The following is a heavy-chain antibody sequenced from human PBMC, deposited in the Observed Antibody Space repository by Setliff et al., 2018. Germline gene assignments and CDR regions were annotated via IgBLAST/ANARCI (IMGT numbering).Heavy chain of an antibody. CDR3: VRSSAPQVVLAADFDF. D-gene: IGHD6-19*01. J-gene: IGHJ4*02. CDR1: GDSFNNYA. Sequence: SVKVSCKASGDSFNNYAISWVRQAPGQGLEWMGGIIPMFGTPAYAQKFQDRVTMTIDASATTVYMELQSLRSDDTAVYYCVRSSAPQVVLAADFDFWGQGTPVTVSS. CDR2: IIPMFGTP. V-gene: IGHV1-69*05.